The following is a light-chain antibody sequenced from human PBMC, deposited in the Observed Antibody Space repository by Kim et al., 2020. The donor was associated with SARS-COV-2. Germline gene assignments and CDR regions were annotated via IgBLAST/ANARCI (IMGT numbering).Light chain of an antibody. Sequence: GQRLYIACSGSSSNIGSNAIHWYQVCPGTAPKLLIYNDDRRPSGVPDRFSGSKSGTSASLALSGLLSDDEADYYCATWDDSLEAWVFGGGTQLTVL. CDR1: SSNIGSNA. CDR2: NDD. CDR3: ATWDDSLEAWV. V-gene: IGLV1-44*01. J-gene: IGLJ3*02.